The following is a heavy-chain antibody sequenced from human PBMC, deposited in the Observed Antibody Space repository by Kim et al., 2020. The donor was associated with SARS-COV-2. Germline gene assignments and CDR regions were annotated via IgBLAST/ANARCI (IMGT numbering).Heavy chain of an antibody. Sequence: GGSLRLSCAASGFTVSSNYMSWVRQAPGKGLEWVSVIYSGGSTYYADSVKGRFTISRDNSKNTLYLQMNSLRAEDTAVYYCAREDSSGWHYGMDVWGQGTTVTVSS. V-gene: IGHV3-53*01. CDR2: IYSGGST. J-gene: IGHJ6*02. D-gene: IGHD6-19*01. CDR1: GFTVSSNY. CDR3: AREDSSGWHYGMDV.